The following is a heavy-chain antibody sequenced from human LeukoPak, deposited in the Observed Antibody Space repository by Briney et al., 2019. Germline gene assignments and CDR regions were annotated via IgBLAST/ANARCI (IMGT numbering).Heavy chain of an antibody. CDR3: ARPLYSSGWDAFDI. CDR2: IYYSGST. CDR1: GGSISSGDYY. J-gene: IGHJ3*02. V-gene: IGHV4-61*08. D-gene: IGHD6-19*01. Sequence: PSETLSLTCTVSGGSISSGDYYWSWIRQPPGKGLEWIGYIYYSGSTNYNPSLKSRVTISVDTSKNQLSLKLRSVTAADTAVYYCARPLYSSGWDAFDIWGQGTMVTVSS.